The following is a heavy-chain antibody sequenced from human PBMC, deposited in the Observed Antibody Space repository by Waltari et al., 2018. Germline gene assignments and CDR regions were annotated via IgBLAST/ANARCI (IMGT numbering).Heavy chain of an antibody. V-gene: IGHV4-34*02. CDR3: ARGFAYCGGECDSLGVDV. J-gene: IGHJ6*01. D-gene: IGHD2-21*01. Sequence: VPLKQWGAGLLKPSETLSLTCAVYGGSFSGYYWTWVRQPPGRGLEWIGAINHSGNTKYNSSLKSRVTIAVDTSKNQFSLKVKSVTAADTAVYYCARGFAYCGGECDSLGVDVWGQGTTVTVS. CDR2: INHSGNT. CDR1: GGSFSGYY.